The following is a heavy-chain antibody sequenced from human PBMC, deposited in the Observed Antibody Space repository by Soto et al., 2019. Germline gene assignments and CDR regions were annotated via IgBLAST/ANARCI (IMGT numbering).Heavy chain of an antibody. Sequence: GGSLRLSCAASGFTFSSYAMHWVRQAPGKGLEWVAVISYDGSNKYYADSVKGRFTISRDNSKNTLYLQMNSLRAEDTAVYYCARGAPHYYDSSGYADYWGQGTLVTVSS. V-gene: IGHV3-30-3*01. CDR3: ARGAPHYYDSSGYADY. CDR1: GFTFSSYA. J-gene: IGHJ4*02. CDR2: ISYDGSNK. D-gene: IGHD3-22*01.